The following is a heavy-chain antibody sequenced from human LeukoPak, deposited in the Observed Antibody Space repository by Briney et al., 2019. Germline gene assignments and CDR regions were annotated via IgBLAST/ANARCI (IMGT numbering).Heavy chain of an antibody. J-gene: IGHJ4*02. CDR3: AKDAQRGFDHSNSLEY. D-gene: IGHD4-11*01. CDR1: GFTFSHYG. V-gene: IGHV3-33*06. Sequence: GGSLRLSCAASGFTFSHYGMHWVRQAPGRGLEWVAVIWSDGSNKFYADSVKGRFTISRDNSQNTVDLHMNILRAEDTAVYYCAKDAQRGFDHSNSLEYWGQGTLVTVSS. CDR2: IWSDGSNK.